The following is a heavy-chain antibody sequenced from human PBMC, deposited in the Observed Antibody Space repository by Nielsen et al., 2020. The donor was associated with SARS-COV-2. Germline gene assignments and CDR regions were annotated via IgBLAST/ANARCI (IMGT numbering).Heavy chain of an antibody. D-gene: IGHD3-3*01. V-gene: IGHV4-4*02. CDR3: ARADTIFGVVISAGSMDV. Sequence: WIRQPPGKGLEWIGEIYHSGSTNYNPSLKSRVTISVDKSKNQFSLKLSSVTAADTAVYYCARADTIFGVVISAGSMDVWGQGTTVTVSS. CDR2: IYHSGST. J-gene: IGHJ6*02.